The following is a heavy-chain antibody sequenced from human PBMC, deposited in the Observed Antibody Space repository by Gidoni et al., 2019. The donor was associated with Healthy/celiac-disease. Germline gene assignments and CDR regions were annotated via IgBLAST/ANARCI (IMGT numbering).Heavy chain of an antibody. Sequence: QVQLVQSGAEVKKPGSSVKVSCKASGGTFSSYTISWVRQAPGQGLEWMGRIIPILGIANYAQKFQGRVTITADNSTSTAYMELSSLRSEDTAVYYCARDFADDYGGNLFDYWGQGTLVTVSS. CDR2: IIPILGIA. CDR1: GGTFSSYT. D-gene: IGHD4-17*01. V-gene: IGHV1-69*08. J-gene: IGHJ4*02. CDR3: ARDFADDYGGNLFDY.